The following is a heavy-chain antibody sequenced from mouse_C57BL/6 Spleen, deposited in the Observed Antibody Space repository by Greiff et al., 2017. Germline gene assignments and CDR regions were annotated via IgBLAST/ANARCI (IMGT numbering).Heavy chain of an antibody. CDR3: ARYYGSSGSMYY. D-gene: IGHD1-1*01. CDR1: GFTFSDYG. CDR2: ISSGSSTI. V-gene: IGHV5-17*01. J-gene: IGHJ4*01. Sequence: EVQLVESGGGLVKPGGSLKLSCAASGFTFSDYGMHWVRQAPEKGLEWVAYISSGSSTIYYADTVKGRFTISRDNAKNTLFLQMTSLRSEDTTMYYCARYYGSSGSMYYWGQGTSVTVSS.